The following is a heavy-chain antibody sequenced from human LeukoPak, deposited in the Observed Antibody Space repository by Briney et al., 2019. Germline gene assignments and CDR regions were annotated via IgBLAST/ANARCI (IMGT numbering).Heavy chain of an antibody. CDR1: GFTFSSYG. J-gene: IGHJ4*02. CDR2: IWYDGSNK. CDR3: ARDPPTLNSVDY. D-gene: IGHD2/OR15-2a*01. Sequence: TGRSLRLSCAASGFTFSSYGMHWVRQAPGKGLEWVAVIWYDGSNKYYADSVKGRFTISRDNSKNTLYLQMNSLRAEDTAVYYCARDPPTLNSVDYWGQGTLVTVSS. V-gene: IGHV3-33*01.